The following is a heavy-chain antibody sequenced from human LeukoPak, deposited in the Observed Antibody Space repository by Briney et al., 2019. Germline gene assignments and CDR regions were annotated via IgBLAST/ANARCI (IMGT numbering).Heavy chain of an antibody. D-gene: IGHD3-10*02. CDR3: AELGITMIGGV. J-gene: IGHJ6*04. CDR1: AFTLSTYA. V-gene: IGHV3-23*01. CDR2: ISAGKGNT. Sequence: GGSLRLSCAASAFTLSTYAMRWVRQAPGEGLGWVSGISAGKGNTYYADSVKGRFTISRDNSKNTLYLQMNSLRAEDTAVYYCAELGITMIGGVWGKGTTVTISS.